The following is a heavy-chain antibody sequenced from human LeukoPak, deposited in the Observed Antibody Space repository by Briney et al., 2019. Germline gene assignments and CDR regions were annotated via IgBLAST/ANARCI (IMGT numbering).Heavy chain of an antibody. Sequence: GGALRLSCAASGFTFNSYWMTWVREAPGKGLEWGANIKEDGSQKYYVDSVKGRFNISRDNTENSLYMQMNSLRAEDTAVYYCAREYSGWGSNFDYWGQGTLVNVSS. V-gene: IGHV3-7*03. D-gene: IGHD6-19*01. CDR1: GFTFNSYW. CDR2: IKEDGSQK. CDR3: AREYSGWGSNFDY. J-gene: IGHJ4*02.